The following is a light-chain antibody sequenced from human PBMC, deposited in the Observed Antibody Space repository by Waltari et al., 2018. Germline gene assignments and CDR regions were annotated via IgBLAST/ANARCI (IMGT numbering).Light chain of an antibody. V-gene: IGLV2-14*03. CDR1: SSDIGRYNF. J-gene: IGLJ2*01. CDR3: SSHTTSNTLI. Sequence: QSALTQPASVSGSPGQSITISCTGSSSDIGRYNFVSWYQQHTGKAPKLILYDVFNRPSGVSNRFSGSKSGNTASLTISGLQPEDETDYYCSSHTTSNTLIFGGGTRVTVL. CDR2: DVF.